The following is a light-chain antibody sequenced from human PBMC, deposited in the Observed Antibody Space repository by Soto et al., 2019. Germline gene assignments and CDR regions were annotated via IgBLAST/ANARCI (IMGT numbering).Light chain of an antibody. CDR3: LQRFIIPT. V-gene: IGKV1-39*01. J-gene: IGKJ3*01. CDR2: SAS. CDR1: QRINIY. Sequence: SQMNHSPSSVPTAVGGTVAMTCRASQRINIYLNWYRQKPGKAPELLIYSASNLQSGVPSRFSGSGSGTDFTLTISCLQPDDIPTYYCLQRFIIPTFCHG.